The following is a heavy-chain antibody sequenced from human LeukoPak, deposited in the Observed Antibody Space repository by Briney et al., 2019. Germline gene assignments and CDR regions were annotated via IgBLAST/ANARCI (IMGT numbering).Heavy chain of an antibody. CDR2: INPNSGGT. CDR3: ARVESIAAPGDAFDI. J-gene: IGHJ3*02. D-gene: IGHD6-6*01. V-gene: IGHV1-2*02. Sequence: ASVKVSCKASGYTFTGYYMHWVRQAPGQGLEWMGWINPNSGGTNYAQKFQGRVTMTRDTSISTAYMELSRLRSDDTAVYYCARVESIAAPGDAFDIWGQGTMVTVSS. CDR1: GYTFTGYY.